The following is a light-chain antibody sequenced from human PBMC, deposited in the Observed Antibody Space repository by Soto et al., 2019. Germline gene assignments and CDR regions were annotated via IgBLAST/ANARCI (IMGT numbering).Light chain of an antibody. Sequence: NQMSQSVSALSAYVGDRVTITCRASQGIRNDLGWYQQKPGKAPKLLIYAASSLQSGVPSRFSGSGSGTEFTLTISSLQPEDFATYYCQQVNNYPITFGQGTRLENK. J-gene: IGKJ5*01. CDR2: AAS. CDR3: QQVNNYPIT. CDR1: QGIRND. V-gene: IGKV1-17*01.